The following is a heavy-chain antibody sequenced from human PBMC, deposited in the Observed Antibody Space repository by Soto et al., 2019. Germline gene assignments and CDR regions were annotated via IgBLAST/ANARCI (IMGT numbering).Heavy chain of an antibody. J-gene: IGHJ4*02. CDR2: IIALLDIT. D-gene: IGHD5-12*01. V-gene: IGHV1-69*08. Sequence: QVQLVQSGAEVKKPGSSVKVSCKASGGAFTNDIITWVRQAPGQGLEWVGRIIALLDITNYAQKFQGRVTITTEKSTSTAFMELNSLISEDTAVYYCARDSPIGSAFSGYDAIDYWGQGTLVTVSS. CDR1: GGAFTNDI. CDR3: ARDSPIGSAFSGYDAIDY.